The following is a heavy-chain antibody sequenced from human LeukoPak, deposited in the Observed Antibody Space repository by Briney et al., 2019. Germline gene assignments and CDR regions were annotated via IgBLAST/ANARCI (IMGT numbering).Heavy chain of an antibody. CDR2: ITPIINSA. J-gene: IGHJ5*02. V-gene: IGHV1-69*08. D-gene: IGHD1-26*01. CDR1: GGTFRSHI. Sequence: ASVKVSCKTSGGTFRSHIFSWVRPAPGQGLAWMGRITPIINSAKYAQKFRDRLTITADTSTGTAYMELSSLTSEDTALYYCTRVNLRGSQYNWFDPWGQGTLVTVPS. CDR3: TRVNLRGSQYNWFDP.